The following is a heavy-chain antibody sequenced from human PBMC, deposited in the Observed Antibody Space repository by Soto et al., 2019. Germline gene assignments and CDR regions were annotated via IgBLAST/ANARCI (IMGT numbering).Heavy chain of an antibody. D-gene: IGHD6-19*01. CDR2: MSNSGDET. CDR3: AKDAARTSGWYCFDF. Sequence: PGGSLRLSCAASGFSFVTYAMGWVRQAPGKGLEWVSVMSNSGDETYYADSVKGRFTISRDNFQNTLYLQLSSLRAEDTAVYYCAKDAARTSGWYCFDFWGQGTLVTVSS. V-gene: IGHV3-23*01. J-gene: IGHJ4*02. CDR1: GFSFVTYA.